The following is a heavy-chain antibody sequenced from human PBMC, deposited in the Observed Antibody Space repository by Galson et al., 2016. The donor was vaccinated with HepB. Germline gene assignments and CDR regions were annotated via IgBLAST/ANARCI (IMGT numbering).Heavy chain of an antibody. D-gene: IGHD3-10*01. V-gene: IGHV3-23*01. Sequence: SLRLSCAASGVAFTSYAMTWVRQVPGKGLEWVSSITGSGGDTYYVDSVKGRFSISRDNSKNTLYLQMNNVRAEDPAVYYCAKDEFRGESGSHQGSYFGMNGWGQGTTVTVSS. J-gene: IGHJ6*02. CDR3: AKDEFRGESGSHQGSYFGMNG. CDR1: GVAFTSYA. CDR2: ITGSGGDT.